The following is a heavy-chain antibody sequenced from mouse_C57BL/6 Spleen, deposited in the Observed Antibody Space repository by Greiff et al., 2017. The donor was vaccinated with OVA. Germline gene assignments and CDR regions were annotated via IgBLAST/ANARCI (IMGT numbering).Heavy chain of an antibody. CDR1: GYAFSSSW. Sequence: QVQLQQSGPELVKPGASVKISCKASGYAFSSSWMNWVKQRPGKGLEWIGRIYPGAGDTNYNGKFKGKATLTADKSSSTAYMQLSSLTSEDSAVYFCARGGYYDYFDYWGQGTTLTVSS. D-gene: IGHD2-3*01. CDR3: ARGGYYDYFDY. CDR2: IYPGAGDT. J-gene: IGHJ2*01. V-gene: IGHV1-82*01.